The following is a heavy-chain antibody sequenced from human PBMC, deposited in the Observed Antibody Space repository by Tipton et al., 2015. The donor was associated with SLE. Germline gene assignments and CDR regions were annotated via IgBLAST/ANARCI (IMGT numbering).Heavy chain of an antibody. Sequence: TLSLTCTVSGGSISSGSYYWSWDRQPAGKGLEWIGRIYTSGSTNYNPSLKSRVTMSVDTSKNQFSLKLSSVTAADTAFYYCARRTSGYAPDYWGQGTLVTVSS. CDR3: ARRTSGYAPDY. V-gene: IGHV4-61*02. D-gene: IGHD5-12*01. CDR2: IYTSGST. CDR1: GGSISSGSYY. J-gene: IGHJ4*02.